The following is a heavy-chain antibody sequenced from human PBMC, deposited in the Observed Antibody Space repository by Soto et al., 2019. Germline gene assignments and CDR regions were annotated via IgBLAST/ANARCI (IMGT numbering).Heavy chain of an antibody. J-gene: IGHJ4*02. Sequence: GGSLRLSCAASGFTFSSYAMSWVRQAPGKGLEWVSAISGSGGSTYYADSVKGRFTISRDNSKNTLYLQMNSLRAEDTAVYYCAKDRQGISKRILPLVYWGQGTLVTVSS. CDR2: ISGSGGST. V-gene: IGHV3-23*01. D-gene: IGHD6-25*01. CDR3: AKDRQGISKRILPLVY. CDR1: GFTFSSYA.